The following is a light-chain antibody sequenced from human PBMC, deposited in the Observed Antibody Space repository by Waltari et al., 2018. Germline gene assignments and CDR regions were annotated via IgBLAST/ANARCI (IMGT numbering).Light chain of an antibody. CDR3: QQYRNWPMYT. CDR2: DAS. Sequence: DIVMTQSPATLSVSPGDRATLSCRASQSVSSNLAWYQQKPGQAARLLIYDASTRATGIPARFSGSGSGTEFTLTISSLQSEDFAIYYCQQYRNWPMYTFGQGTKLEIK. CDR1: QSVSSN. V-gene: IGKV3-15*01. J-gene: IGKJ2*01.